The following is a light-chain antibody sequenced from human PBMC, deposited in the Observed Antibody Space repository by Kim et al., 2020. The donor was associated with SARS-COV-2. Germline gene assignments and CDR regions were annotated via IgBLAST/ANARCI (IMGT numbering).Light chain of an antibody. CDR1: QGIRSY. CDR3: QQLNSYPLT. CDR2: AAT. Sequence: ASVGDRVPITCRASQGIRSYLAWYQQKPGKAPNRLIYAATTLQSGVPSRFSGSGSGTDFTLTISSLQPEDFATYYSQQLNSYPLTFGGGTKVDIK. V-gene: IGKV1-9*01. J-gene: IGKJ4*01.